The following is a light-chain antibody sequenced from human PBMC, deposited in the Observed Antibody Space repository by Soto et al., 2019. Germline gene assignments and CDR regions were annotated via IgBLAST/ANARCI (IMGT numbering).Light chain of an antibody. CDR2: GAS. J-gene: IGKJ5*01. CDR1: QTVSSY. Sequence: ENVLTQSPGTLSLSPGERATLPCRASQTVSSYLTWYQQRPGQAPRLLIYGASKRATGIPDRFSGSGSGTDFTLTISRLEPEDFALYYCQQYGTSPITFGQGTRLEIK. CDR3: QQYGTSPIT. V-gene: IGKV3-20*01.